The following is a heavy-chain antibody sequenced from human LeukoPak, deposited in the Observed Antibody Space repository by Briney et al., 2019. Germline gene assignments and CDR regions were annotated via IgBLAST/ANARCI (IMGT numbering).Heavy chain of an antibody. CDR1: GFPFSSYS. J-gene: IGHJ3*02. D-gene: IGHD3-3*01. V-gene: IGHV3-21*01. Sequence: GALGLSFAAPGFPFSSYSMNWVRPAPGKGLEWVSSISSSSSYIYYADSVKGRFTISRDNAKNSLYLQMNSLRAEDTAVYYCANEWLTNAFDIWGQGTMVTVSS. CDR2: ISSSSSYI. CDR3: ANEWLTNAFDI.